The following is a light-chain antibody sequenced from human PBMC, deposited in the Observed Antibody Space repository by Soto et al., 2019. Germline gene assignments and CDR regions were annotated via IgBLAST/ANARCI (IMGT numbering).Light chain of an antibody. CDR3: SSYTSSNTLV. J-gene: IGLJ2*01. V-gene: IGLV2-14*01. CDR2: DVS. Sequence: QSVLTQPASVSGSPGQSITISCTGTISDVGGYNDVSWYQQHPGKAPKLMIYDVSDRPSGVSNRFSGSKSGNTASLTISGLQAEDEADYYCSSYTSSNTLVFGGGTKLTVL. CDR1: ISDVGGYND.